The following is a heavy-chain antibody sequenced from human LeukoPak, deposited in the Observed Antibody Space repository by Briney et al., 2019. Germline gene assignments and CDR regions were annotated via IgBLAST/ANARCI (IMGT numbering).Heavy chain of an antibody. V-gene: IGHV3-53*01. CDR2: IYSGGST. Sequence: GGSLRLSCAASGFTVSSNYMSWVRQAPGKGLEWVSVIYSGGSTYYADSVKGRFTISRDNSKNTLYLQMSSLRAEDTAVYYCARGKDAYYFDYWSQGTLVTVSS. CDR1: GFTVSSNY. J-gene: IGHJ4*02. CDR3: ARGKDAYYFDY. D-gene: IGHD2-15*01.